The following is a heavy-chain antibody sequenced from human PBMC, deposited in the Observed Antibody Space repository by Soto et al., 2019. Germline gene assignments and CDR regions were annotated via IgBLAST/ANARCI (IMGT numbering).Heavy chain of an antibody. Sequence: GASVKVSCKASGYTFTRYTMNWVRQAPGQRLEWMGWINPDNGNTNYAQKFQGRVTITADESTSTAYMELSSLRSEDTAVYYCARLEEYDSSGYSSYYGMDVWGQGTTVTVSS. CDR3: ARLEEYDSSGYSSYYGMDV. CDR2: INPDNGNT. CDR1: GYTFTRYT. D-gene: IGHD3-22*01. J-gene: IGHJ6*02. V-gene: IGHV1-3*01.